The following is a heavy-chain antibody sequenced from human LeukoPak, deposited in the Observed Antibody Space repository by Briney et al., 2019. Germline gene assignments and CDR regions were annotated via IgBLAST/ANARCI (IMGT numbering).Heavy chain of an antibody. CDR3: ARSVPSLDYLFDS. CDR2: IYNSRIT. J-gene: IGHJ5*01. Sequence: SETLSLTCTVSGGSISGYYWTWIRQLPGKGLEWIGYIYNSRITNYNPSLKSRVTVSVDTSKNQFSLRLTSVTAADTAVYYCARSVPSLDYLFDSWGHGTLVTVSS. CDR1: GGSISGYY. V-gene: IGHV4-59*08. D-gene: IGHD4-11*01.